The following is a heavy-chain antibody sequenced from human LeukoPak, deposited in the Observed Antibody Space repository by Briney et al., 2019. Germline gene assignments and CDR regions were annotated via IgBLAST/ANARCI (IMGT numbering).Heavy chain of an antibody. Sequence: PGGSLRLSCVASGFTFSSYAMTWVRQAPGKGLEWVSGISGSGDSTYYADSVKGRFTISRDKSKNTLYLQMNSLRAEDTAIYYCAKDGYHDSSGYYSDYWGQGTLVIVS. V-gene: IGHV3-23*01. CDR1: GFTFSSYA. D-gene: IGHD3-22*01. CDR2: ISGSGDST. J-gene: IGHJ4*02. CDR3: AKDGYHDSSGYYSDY.